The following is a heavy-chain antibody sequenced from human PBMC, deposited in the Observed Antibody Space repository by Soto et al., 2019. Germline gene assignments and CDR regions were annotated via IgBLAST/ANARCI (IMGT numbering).Heavy chain of an antibody. D-gene: IGHD3-10*01. CDR1: GDCTISTSSH. CDR3: ARRDLSGGSGTHAW. V-gene: IGHV4-39*01. Sequence: SATLSLTPTVPGDCTISTSSHLVWIRKPPGKGLEWIGNVYYNGNTYYNPSLKSRLTISVDTSNNQFSMKVKSVTAAHTHVYYFARRDLSGGSGTHAWWGQGTLVTV. J-gene: IGHJ4*02. CDR2: VYYNGNT.